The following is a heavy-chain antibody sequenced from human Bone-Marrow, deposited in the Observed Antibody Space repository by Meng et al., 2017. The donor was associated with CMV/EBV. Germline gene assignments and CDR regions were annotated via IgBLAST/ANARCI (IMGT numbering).Heavy chain of an antibody. Sequence: SGNYYWSWIRQQPGKGLEWIGYIYYSGTTFYNPSLKSRVTLSVDTSKNQFSLKLASVTAADTAVYYCARRTYYDILTGYYDCTWFDPWGQGTLVTVSS. CDR1: SGNYY. V-gene: IGHV4-31*02. CDR2: IYYSGTT. J-gene: IGHJ5*02. CDR3: ARRTYYDILTGYYDCTWFDP. D-gene: IGHD3-9*01.